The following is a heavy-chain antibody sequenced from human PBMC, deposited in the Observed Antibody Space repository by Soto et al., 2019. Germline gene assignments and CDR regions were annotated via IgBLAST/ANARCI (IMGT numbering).Heavy chain of an antibody. CDR3: AKSIAVAPGWIDP. V-gene: IGHV3-33*06. Sequence: HPGGSLRLSCVASGVTFSSYGIHWVRQAPGKGLEWVAGIWYDGSKRYYLDSVKGRFTISRDNSKNTVNLQMNSLRAEDTAVYYCAKSIAVAPGWIDPWGQGTLVTVSS. CDR1: GVTFSSYG. CDR2: IWYDGSKR. D-gene: IGHD6-19*01. J-gene: IGHJ5*02.